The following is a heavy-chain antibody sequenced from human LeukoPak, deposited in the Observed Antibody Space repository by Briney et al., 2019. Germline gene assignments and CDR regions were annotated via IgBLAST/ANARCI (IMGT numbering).Heavy chain of an antibody. Sequence: KPSETLSLTCAVYGGSFSGYYWSWIRQPPGKGLEWIGYIYYSGSTNYNPSLKSRVTISVDTSKNQFSLKLSSVTAADTAVYYCARRNFDWLFDYWGQGTLVTVSS. CDR3: ARRNFDWLFDY. D-gene: IGHD3-9*01. CDR2: IYYSGST. V-gene: IGHV4-59*08. J-gene: IGHJ4*02. CDR1: GGSFSGYY.